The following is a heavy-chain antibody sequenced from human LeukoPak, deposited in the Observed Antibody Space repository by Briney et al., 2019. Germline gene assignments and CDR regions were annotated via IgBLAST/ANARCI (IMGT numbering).Heavy chain of an antibody. D-gene: IGHD6-13*01. J-gene: IGHJ5*02. V-gene: IGHV3-21*01. Sequence: GGSLRLSCAASGFTFSSYSMNWVRQAPGKGLEWVSSISSSSSYIYYADSVKGRFTISRDNAKNSLYLQMNSLRAEDTAVYYCARDLRSLAAAGTKWFDPWGQGTLVTVSS. CDR2: ISSSSSYI. CDR1: GFTFSSYS. CDR3: ARDLRSLAAAGTKWFDP.